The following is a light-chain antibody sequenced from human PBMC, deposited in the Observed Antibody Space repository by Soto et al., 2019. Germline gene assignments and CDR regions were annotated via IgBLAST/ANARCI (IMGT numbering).Light chain of an antibody. CDR3: QQSYSTPQYT. CDR1: QSISRY. V-gene: IGKV1-39*01. CDR2: AAS. Sequence: DIQMTQSPSSLSASVGDRVTITCRASQSISRYLNWYQQKPGKAPKLLIYAASSLQSGVPSRFSGSGSGTDFALTISSLQPEDFATYYCQQSYSTPQYTFGQGTKLEI. J-gene: IGKJ2*01.